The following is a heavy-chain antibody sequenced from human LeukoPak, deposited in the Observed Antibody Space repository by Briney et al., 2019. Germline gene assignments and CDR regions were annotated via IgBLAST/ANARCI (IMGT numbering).Heavy chain of an antibody. D-gene: IGHD4-17*01. V-gene: IGHV1-46*01. Sequence: ASVKVSCKASGYTFSSYYMHWVRLAPGQGLEWMGIIDPTGGDTTYAPKFQDRVTLTRDTSTSTVYLGLSSLRSDDTAVYYCARDDSGTRHGWFEHWGQGTLVTASS. J-gene: IGHJ5*01. CDR1: GYTFSSYY. CDR3: ARDDSGTRHGWFEH. CDR2: IDPTGGDT.